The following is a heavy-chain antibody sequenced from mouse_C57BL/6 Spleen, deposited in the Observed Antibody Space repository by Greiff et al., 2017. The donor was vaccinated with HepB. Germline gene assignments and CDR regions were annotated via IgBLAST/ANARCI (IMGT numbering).Heavy chain of an antibody. D-gene: IGHD2-1*01. CDR1: GFTFSDYG. CDR3: ARSYGNYGAMDY. CDR2: ISSGSSTI. V-gene: IGHV5-17*01. Sequence: DVQLVGSGGGLVKPGGSLKLSCAASGFTFSDYGMHWVRQAPEKGLEWVAYISSGSSTIYYADTVKGRFTISRDNAKNTLFLQMTSLRSEDTAMYYCARSYGNYGAMDYWGQGTSVTVSS. J-gene: IGHJ4*01.